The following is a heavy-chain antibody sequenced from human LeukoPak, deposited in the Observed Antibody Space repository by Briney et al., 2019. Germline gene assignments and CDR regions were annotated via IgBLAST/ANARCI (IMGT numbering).Heavy chain of an antibody. Sequence: SVKVSCKASGGTFSSYAISWVRQAPGQGLEWMGGIIPIFGTANYAQKFQGRVTITTDESTSTAYMELSSLRSENTAVYYCARGLFGRDGYNDAFDIWGQGTMVTVSS. CDR3: ARGLFGRDGYNDAFDI. D-gene: IGHD5-24*01. CDR2: IIPIFGTA. J-gene: IGHJ3*02. CDR1: GGTFSSYA. V-gene: IGHV1-69*05.